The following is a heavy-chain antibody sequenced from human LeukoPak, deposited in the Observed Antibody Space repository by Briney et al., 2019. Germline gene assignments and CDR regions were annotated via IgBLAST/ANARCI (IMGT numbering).Heavy chain of an antibody. CDR1: GYTFTGYY. V-gene: IGHV1-2*02. J-gene: IGHJ4*02. D-gene: IGHD6-6*01. Sequence: ASVKVSCKASGYTFTGYYMHWVRQAPGQGLEWMGWINPNSGGTNYAQKFQGRVTMTRDTSISTAYMELNSLRAEDTAVYYCARDRQGYWGQGTLVTVSS. CDR3: ARDRQGY. CDR2: INPNSGGT.